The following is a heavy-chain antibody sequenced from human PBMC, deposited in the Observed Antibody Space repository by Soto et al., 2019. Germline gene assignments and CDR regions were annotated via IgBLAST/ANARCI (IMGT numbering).Heavy chain of an antibody. Sequence: EVQLVESGGGLVKPGGSLRLSCAASGFTFSNAWMNWVRQAPGKGLEWVGHIKSKTDGGTTDYAAPVKGRFTISRDDSKNTLYLQMNSLKTEDTAVYYCTTEVGATVWLDYWGQGTLVTVSS. D-gene: IGHD1-26*01. J-gene: IGHJ4*02. CDR3: TTEVGATVWLDY. V-gene: IGHV3-15*07. CDR1: GFTFSNAW. CDR2: IKSKTDGGTT.